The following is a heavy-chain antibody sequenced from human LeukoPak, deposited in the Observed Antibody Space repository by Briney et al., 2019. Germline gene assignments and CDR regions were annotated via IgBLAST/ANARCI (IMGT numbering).Heavy chain of an antibody. J-gene: IGHJ4*02. V-gene: IGHV3-NL1*01. Sequence: GGSLRLSCAASGFTFSSYGMHWVRQAPGKGLEWVAVIYSGGTTYYADSVKGRFTISRDNSKNTLYLQMNSLRGEDTAVYYCARVLSVSYCDSWGQGTLVTVSS. CDR2: IYSGGTT. CDR3: ARVLSVSYCDS. CDR1: GFTFSSYG. D-gene: IGHD2/OR15-2a*01.